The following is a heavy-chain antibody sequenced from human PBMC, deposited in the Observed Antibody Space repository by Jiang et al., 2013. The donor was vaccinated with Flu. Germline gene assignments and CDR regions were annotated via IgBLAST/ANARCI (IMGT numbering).Heavy chain of an antibody. D-gene: IGHD6-19*01. Sequence: QLVESGGGVVQPGRSLRLSCAASGFSFSTHAMHWVRQAPGKGLEWVAVISYDGRSTHYADSVKGRFTISRDDSKNALYLQMNSLRPEDTAVYYCARDAGYSTVWYLGGYWGQGALVTVSS. V-gene: IGHV3-30*04. J-gene: IGHJ4*02. CDR1: GFSFSTHA. CDR2: ISYDGRST. CDR3: ARDAGYSTVWYLGGY.